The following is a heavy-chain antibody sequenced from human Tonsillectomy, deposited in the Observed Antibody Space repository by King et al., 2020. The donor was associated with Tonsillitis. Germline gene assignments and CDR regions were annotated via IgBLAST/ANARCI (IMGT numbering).Heavy chain of an antibody. CDR3: ARAPLGFGGVIGDFDY. CDR2: ISSSSCTI. D-gene: IGHD3-16*02. Sequence: VQLVESGGGLVQPGGSLRLSCAASGFTFSSYSMNWVRQAPGKGLEWVSYISSSSCTIYYADSVKGRFTISRDNAKNSLYLQMNSLRDEDTAVYYCARAPLGFGGVIGDFDYWGQGTLVTVSS. CDR1: GFTFSSYS. J-gene: IGHJ4*02. V-gene: IGHV3-48*02.